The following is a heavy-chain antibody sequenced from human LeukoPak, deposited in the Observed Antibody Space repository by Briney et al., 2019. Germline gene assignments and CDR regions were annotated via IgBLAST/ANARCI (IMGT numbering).Heavy chain of an antibody. CDR3: AVDSSGYYYGIDDAFDI. J-gene: IGHJ3*02. Sequence: GGSLRLSCAASGFTFSSYAMSWVRQAPGKGLEWVSAISGSGGSTYYADSVKARFTISRDNSKNTLYLQMNSLRAEDTAVYYCAVDSSGYYYGIDDAFDIWGQGTMVTVSS. D-gene: IGHD3-22*01. V-gene: IGHV3-23*01. CDR1: GFTFSSYA. CDR2: ISGSGGST.